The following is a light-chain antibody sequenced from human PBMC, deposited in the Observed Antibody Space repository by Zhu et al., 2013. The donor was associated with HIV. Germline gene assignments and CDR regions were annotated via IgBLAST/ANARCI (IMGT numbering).Light chain of an antibody. CDR2: GAS. Sequence: EIVLTQSPGTLSLSPGQRVTLSCRASRSVSNNYLAWYQQRPGQAPRLLIFGASSRATGIPDRFRGSGSGTDFTLSISRLEPVDFAVYFCQQYATSPWTFGQGTKVEIK. V-gene: IGKV3-20*01. CDR1: RSVSNNY. J-gene: IGKJ1*01. CDR3: QQYATSPWT.